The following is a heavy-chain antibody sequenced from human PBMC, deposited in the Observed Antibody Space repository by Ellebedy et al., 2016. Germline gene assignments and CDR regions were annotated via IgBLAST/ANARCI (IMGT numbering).Heavy chain of an antibody. Sequence: SVKVSXXASGYTFTSYGISWVRQPPGQGLEWMGGIIPIFGTANYAQKFQGRVTITADESTSTAYMELSSLRSEDTAVYYCARSPYYYDSSGFDYWGQGTLVTVSS. D-gene: IGHD3-22*01. V-gene: IGHV1-69*13. CDR1: GYTFTSYG. J-gene: IGHJ4*02. CDR2: IIPIFGTA. CDR3: ARSPYYYDSSGFDY.